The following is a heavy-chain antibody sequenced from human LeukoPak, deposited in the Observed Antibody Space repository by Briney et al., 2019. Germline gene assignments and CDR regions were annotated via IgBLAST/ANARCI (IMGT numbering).Heavy chain of an antibody. J-gene: IGHJ4*02. D-gene: IGHD2-21*02. CDR1: GASISNYY. CDR2: IYSSGNT. Sequence: SETLSLTCTVSGASISNYYWTWIRQPAGEGLEWIGRIYSSGNTNYNPSLKSRVTMSLDTSKNQFSLRLSFVTAADTAVYYCARARGGGGSYGHFDYWGQGTLVTVSS. CDR3: ARARGGGGSYGHFDY. V-gene: IGHV4-4*07.